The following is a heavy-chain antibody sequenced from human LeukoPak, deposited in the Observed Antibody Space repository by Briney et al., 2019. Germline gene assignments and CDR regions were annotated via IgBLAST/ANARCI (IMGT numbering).Heavy chain of an antibody. J-gene: IGHJ4*02. CDR1: GFTFSSYE. CDR2: ISSSGSNI. D-gene: IGHD3-10*01. CDR3: ARERAGSYISTEDFDF. V-gene: IGHV3-48*03. Sequence: GGSLRLSCAASGFTFSSYEMNWVRQAPGKGLEWVSYISSSGSNIYYADSVKGRFTISRDNAKNSLYLQMNSLRAEDTAVYYCARERAGSYISTEDFDFWGQGTLVTVSS.